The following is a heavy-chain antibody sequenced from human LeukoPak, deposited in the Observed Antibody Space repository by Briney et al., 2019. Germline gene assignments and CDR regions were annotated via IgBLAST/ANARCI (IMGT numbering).Heavy chain of an antibody. J-gene: IGHJ4*02. Sequence: RAGGSLRLSCAASGFTFSSYSMNWVRQAPGKGLEWVSSISSSSSNIYYADSVKGRFTISRDNAKNSLYLQMNSLRAEDTAVYYCARGYCSSTSCSFDYWGQGTLVTVSS. CDR1: GFTFSSYS. CDR3: ARGYCSSTSCSFDY. D-gene: IGHD2-2*01. CDR2: ISSSSSNI. V-gene: IGHV3-21*01.